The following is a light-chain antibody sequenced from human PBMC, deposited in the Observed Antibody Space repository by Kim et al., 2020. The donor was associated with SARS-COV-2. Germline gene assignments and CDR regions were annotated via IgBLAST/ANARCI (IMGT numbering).Light chain of an antibody. J-gene: IGLJ3*02. V-gene: IGLV6-57*01. Sequence: VTNSCTRSSGSIASNYVQSYRQRPGSSPPTVICEDNQRPSGVPDRFPGSIDSSSISASLSISGLKTEDEADYYCQSYDSNNASLWVFGGGTKLTVL. CDR3: QSYDSNNASLWV. CDR1: SGSIASNY. CDR2: EDN.